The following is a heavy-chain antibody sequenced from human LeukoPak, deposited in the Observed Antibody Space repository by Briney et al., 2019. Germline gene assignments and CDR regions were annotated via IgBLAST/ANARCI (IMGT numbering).Heavy chain of an antibody. D-gene: IGHD3-3*01. Sequence: PSETLSLTCTVSGGSISSSGYYWGWIRQPPGKGLEWIGSMYYSGSTYYNPSLKSRVTISVDTSKNHFSLKLSSVTAADTAVYYCARDFRGGYDFWSGYYTPNYFDYWGQGTLVTVSP. CDR2: MYYSGST. V-gene: IGHV4-39*07. CDR3: ARDFRGGYDFWSGYYTPNYFDY. CDR1: GGSISSSGYY. J-gene: IGHJ4*02.